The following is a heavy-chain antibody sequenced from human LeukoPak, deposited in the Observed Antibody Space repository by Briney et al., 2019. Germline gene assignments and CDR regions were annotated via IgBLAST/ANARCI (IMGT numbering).Heavy chain of an antibody. CDR2: IYYSGST. V-gene: IGHV4-39*07. Sequence: PSETLSLTCTVSGGSISSSSYYWGWIRQPPGKGLEWIGSIYYSGSTYYNPSLKSRVTISVDTSKNQFSLKLSSVTAADTAVYYCARGGSSWYEVVDYWGQGTLVTVSS. CDR1: GGSISSSSYY. D-gene: IGHD6-13*01. CDR3: ARGGSSWYEVVDY. J-gene: IGHJ4*02.